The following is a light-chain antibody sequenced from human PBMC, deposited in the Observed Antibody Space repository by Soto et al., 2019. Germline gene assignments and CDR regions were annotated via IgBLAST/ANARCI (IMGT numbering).Light chain of an antibody. J-gene: IGKJ1*01. CDR1: QSISSW. Sequence: IHVTQSPSTLSASVGDRVTITCRASQSISSWLAWYQQKPGKAPKLLIYAASSLQSGVPSRFSGSGSGTDFTLTISSLQPEDFATYFCQQSYSLRGTFGQGTKVDIK. CDR3: QQSYSLRGT. V-gene: IGKV1-39*01. CDR2: AAS.